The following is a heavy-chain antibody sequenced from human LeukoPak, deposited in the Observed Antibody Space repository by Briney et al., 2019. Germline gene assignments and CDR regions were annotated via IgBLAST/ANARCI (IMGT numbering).Heavy chain of an antibody. CDR3: AKDIRISSSSWSYYYYGMDV. CDR1: GFTFSTYA. V-gene: IGHV3-30*04. D-gene: IGHD6-13*01. CDR2: ISYDGSNK. J-gene: IGHJ6*02. Sequence: GGSLRLSCAASGFTFSTYAMHWVRQAPGKGLEWVAVISYDGSNKYYADSVKGRFTISRDNSKNTLYLQMNSLRAEDTAVYYCAKDIRISSSSWSYYYYGMDVWGQGTTVTVSS.